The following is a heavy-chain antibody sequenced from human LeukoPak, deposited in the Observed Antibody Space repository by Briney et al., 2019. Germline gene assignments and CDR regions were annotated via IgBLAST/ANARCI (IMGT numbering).Heavy chain of an antibody. J-gene: IGHJ4*02. CDR3: ARSPNAPYYDSSGYPEDY. Sequence: SVKVSCKASGGTFSSYAISWVRQAPGQGLEWMGGIIPIFGTANYAQKFQGRVTITTDESTSTAYMELSSLRSEDTAVYYCARSPNAPYYDSSGYPEDYWGQGTLVTVSS. CDR2: IIPIFGTA. V-gene: IGHV1-69*05. CDR1: GGTFSSYA. D-gene: IGHD3-22*01.